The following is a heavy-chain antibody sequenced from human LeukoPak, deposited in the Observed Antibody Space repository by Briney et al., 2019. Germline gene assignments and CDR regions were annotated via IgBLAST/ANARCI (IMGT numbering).Heavy chain of an antibody. J-gene: IGHJ4*02. Sequence: ASVKVSCKASGGTFSSYAISWVRQAPGQGLEWMGRIIPILGIANYAQKFQGRVTITADKSTSTAYMELSSLRSDDTAVYYCAREPTGGSCYFDYWGQGTLVTVSS. CDR2: IIPILGIA. D-gene: IGHD1-26*01. V-gene: IGHV1-69*04. CDR3: AREPTGGSCYFDY. CDR1: GGTFSSYA.